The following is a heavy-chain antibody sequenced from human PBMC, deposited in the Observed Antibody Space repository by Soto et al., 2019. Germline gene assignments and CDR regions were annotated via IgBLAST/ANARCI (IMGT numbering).Heavy chain of an antibody. CDR2: IYYSGST. CDR3: ARDKITGLFDY. V-gene: IGHV4-34*01. D-gene: IGHD2-8*02. Sequence: SETLSLTCAVYGGSFSGYYWTWIRQPPGKGLEWIGSIYYSGSTYYNPSLKSRVTISVDTSKNQFSLKLSSVTAADTAVYYCARDKITGLFDYWGQGTLVTVSS. J-gene: IGHJ4*02. CDR1: GGSFSGYY.